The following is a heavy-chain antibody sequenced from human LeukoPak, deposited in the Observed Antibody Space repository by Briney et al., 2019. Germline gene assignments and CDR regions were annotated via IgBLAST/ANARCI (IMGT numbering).Heavy chain of an antibody. CDR3: ARGSQYSSSWYGATYYYGMDV. CDR2: TNPNSGNT. CDR1: GYTFTSYD. J-gene: IGHJ6*02. Sequence: GASVKVSCKASGYTFTSYDINWVRQATGQGLEWMGYTNPNSGNTHYAQKFQGRVTMTRNTSISTAYMELSSLRSEDTAVYYCARGSQYSSSWYGATYYYGMDVWGQGTTVTVSS. D-gene: IGHD6-13*01. V-gene: IGHV1-8*01.